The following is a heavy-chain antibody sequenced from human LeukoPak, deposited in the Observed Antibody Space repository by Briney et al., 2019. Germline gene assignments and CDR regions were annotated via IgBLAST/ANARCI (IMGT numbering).Heavy chain of an antibody. J-gene: IGHJ4*02. CDR3: ASGGLMVRGVIRSFDY. CDR2: ISSSSSYI. D-gene: IGHD3-10*01. CDR1: GFTFSSYS. Sequence: PGGSLRLSCAASGFTFSSYSMNWVRQAPGKGLEWVSSISSSSSYIYYADSAKGRFTISRDNAKNSLYLQMNSLRAEDTAVYYCASGGLMVRGVIRSFDYWGQGTLVTVSS. V-gene: IGHV3-21*01.